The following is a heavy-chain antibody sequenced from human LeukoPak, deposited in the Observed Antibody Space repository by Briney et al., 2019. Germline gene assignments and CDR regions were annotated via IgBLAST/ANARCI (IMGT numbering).Heavy chain of an antibody. CDR1: GFTFSSYA. D-gene: IGHD3-22*01. J-gene: IGHJ4*02. CDR3: AKSGWYESSGPLYYFDY. CDR2: ISGGSGST. V-gene: IGHV3-23*01. Sequence: GGSLRLSCAASGFTFSSYAMSWVRQAPGKGLAWVSTISGGSGSTYCADSVKGRFTISRDNSKNTLFLQMNSLRAEDTAVYSCAKSGWYESSGPLYYFDYWGQGTLVTVSS.